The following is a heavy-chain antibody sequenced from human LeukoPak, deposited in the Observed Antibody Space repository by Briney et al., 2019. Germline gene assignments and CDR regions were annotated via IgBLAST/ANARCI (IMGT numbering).Heavy chain of an antibody. Sequence: GGSLRLSCAASGFTFSSYTMSWVRQAPGKGLEWVANIKGDGSYKYYVDSVKGRFTISRDNAKSSVYLQMNTLRAEDTAVYYCATSADSSGNDWGQGTLVTVSS. CDR2: IKGDGSYK. D-gene: IGHD3-22*01. J-gene: IGHJ4*02. CDR3: ATSADSSGND. CDR1: GFTFSSYT. V-gene: IGHV3-7*03.